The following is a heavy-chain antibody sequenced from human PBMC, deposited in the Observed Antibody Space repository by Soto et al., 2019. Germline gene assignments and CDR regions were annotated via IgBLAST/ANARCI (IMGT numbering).Heavy chain of an antibody. CDR2: IYYSGST. CDR1: GGSISSYY. CDR3: ARGEGQQLVPWWFDP. Sequence: SETLSLTCTVSGGSISSYYWSLIRHPPGKGLEWIGYIYYSGSTNYNPSLKSRVTISVDTSKNQFSLKLSSVTAADTAVYYCARGEGQQLVPWWFDPWGQGTLVTVSS. D-gene: IGHD6-13*01. V-gene: IGHV4-59*01. J-gene: IGHJ5*02.